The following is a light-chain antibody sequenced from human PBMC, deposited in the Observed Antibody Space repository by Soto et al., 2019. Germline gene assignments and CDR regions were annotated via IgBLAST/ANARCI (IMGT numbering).Light chain of an antibody. V-gene: IGKV1-9*01. CDR1: QGISSY. Sequence: DIQLTQSPSFLSASVGDRVTITCRASQGISSYLAWYQQKPGKAPKLLIYAASTLQRGVPSRFSGSGSGTEFTLTISSLQPEDFATYYCQQLNSYPQNTFGQGTKLEIK. CDR2: AAS. J-gene: IGKJ2*01. CDR3: QQLNSYPQNT.